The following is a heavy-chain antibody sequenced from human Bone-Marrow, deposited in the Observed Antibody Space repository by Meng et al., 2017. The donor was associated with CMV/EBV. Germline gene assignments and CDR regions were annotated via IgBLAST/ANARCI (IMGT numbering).Heavy chain of an antibody. Sequence: ASVKVSCKASGYIFTSYDINWVRQATGQGLEWMGIINPSGGSTSYAQKFQGRVTMTRDTSTSTVYMELSSLRSEDTAVYYCARHLVVAAQGDYYYYGMDVWGQGTTVTVSS. J-gene: IGHJ6*02. CDR2: INPSGGST. CDR3: ARHLVVAAQGDYYYYGMDV. V-gene: IGHV1-46*01. CDR1: GYIFTSYD. D-gene: IGHD2-15*01.